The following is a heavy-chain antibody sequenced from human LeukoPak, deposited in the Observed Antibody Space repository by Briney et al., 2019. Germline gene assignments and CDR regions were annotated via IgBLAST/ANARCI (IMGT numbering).Heavy chain of an antibody. CDR2: ISYDGSNK. V-gene: IGHV3-30-3*01. D-gene: IGHD3-10*01. CDR1: AFTFSSYA. CDR3: ARSPSMVRGEIDY. Sequence: GGSLRLSCAASAFTFSSYAMHWVRQAPGKWLEWVSIISYDGSNKYYADSVRGRFTISRDNSKNTLYLQMHSLRAEDTAVYYCARSPSMVRGEIDYWGQGTLVTVSS. J-gene: IGHJ4*02.